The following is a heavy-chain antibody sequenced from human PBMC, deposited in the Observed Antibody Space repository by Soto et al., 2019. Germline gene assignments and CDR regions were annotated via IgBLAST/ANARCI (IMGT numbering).Heavy chain of an antibody. CDR3: PRHFRGPARFYYGMDV. CDR1: GFTFSSYS. J-gene: IGHJ6*02. Sequence: PGGSLRLSCAASGFTFSSYSMNWVRQAPGKGLEWVSSISSSSSYIYYADSVKGRFTISRDNAKNSLYLQMNSLRAEDTAVYYCPRHFRGPARFYYGMDVWGQGTTVTVSS. CDR2: ISSSSSYI. V-gene: IGHV3-21*01. D-gene: IGHD6-6*01.